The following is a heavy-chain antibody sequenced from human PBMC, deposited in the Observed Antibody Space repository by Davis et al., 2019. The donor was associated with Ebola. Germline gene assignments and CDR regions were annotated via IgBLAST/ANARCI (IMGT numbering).Heavy chain of an antibody. V-gene: IGHV5-51*01. D-gene: IGHD4/OR15-4a*01. CDR2: MYPGDSDA. J-gene: IGHJ4*02. Sequence: PGGSLRLSCKSSGYNFMTYWIGWVRQMPGKGLEWMGIMYPGDSDAKYSPSFQGQITMSADKSVNTVYPQWRSLKASDTAMYYCATRVTGALDDWGQGTLVTVSS. CDR1: GYNFMTYW. CDR3: ATRVTGALDD.